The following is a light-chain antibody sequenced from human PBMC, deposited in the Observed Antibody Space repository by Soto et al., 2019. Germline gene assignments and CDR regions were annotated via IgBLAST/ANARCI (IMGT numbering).Light chain of an antibody. CDR1: QLFSSK. Sequence: EILMMQSPATLSVSAGESVTLSCRASQLFSSKLAWYQNKPGQPPRLLIYGASNRATGVPARFSGSVSGTELTLTISSLETEDFAVYYCQHFSNSPSITFGQGTRLEIK. CDR2: GAS. V-gene: IGKV3D-15*02. J-gene: IGKJ5*01. CDR3: QHFSNSPSIT.